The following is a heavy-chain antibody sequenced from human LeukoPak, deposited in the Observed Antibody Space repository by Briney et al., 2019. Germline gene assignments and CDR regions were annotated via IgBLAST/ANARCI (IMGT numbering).Heavy chain of an antibody. CDR2: IYTSVST. Sequence: SETLSLTCTVSGGSISSYYWSWIRQPAGKGLEWIGRIYTSVSTNYNPSLKSRVAMSVDTSKNQFSLKLSSVTAADTAVYYCARTGYYDFWSGPTYAFDIWGQGTMVTVSS. V-gene: IGHV4-4*07. D-gene: IGHD3-3*01. CDR3: ARTGYYDFWSGPTYAFDI. J-gene: IGHJ3*02. CDR1: GGSISSYY.